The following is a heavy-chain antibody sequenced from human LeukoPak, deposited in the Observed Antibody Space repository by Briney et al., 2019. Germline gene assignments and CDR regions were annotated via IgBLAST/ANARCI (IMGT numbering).Heavy chain of an antibody. D-gene: IGHD3-22*01. J-gene: IGHJ4*02. V-gene: IGHV4-39*07. CDR2: IYTSGST. Sequence: SETLSLTCTVSGGSISSSSYYGGWIRQPPGKGLEWIGRIYTSGSTTYNPPLKGRVTISGDTSENQFSLRWSSVTAADTAVYYCARASYSYDISGWVPFDYWGQGTLVTVSS. CDR1: GGSISSSSYY. CDR3: ARASYSYDISGWVPFDY.